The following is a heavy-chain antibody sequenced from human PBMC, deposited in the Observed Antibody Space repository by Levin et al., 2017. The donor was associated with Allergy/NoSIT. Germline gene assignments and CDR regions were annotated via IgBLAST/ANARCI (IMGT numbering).Heavy chain of an antibody. J-gene: IGHJ4*02. CDR3: ARASVPGTLEF. CDR1: GFAFTDYW. CDR2: INRDGSAD. D-gene: IGHD1-26*01. V-gene: IGHV3-7*01. Sequence: GGSLRLSCAASGFAFTDYWINWVRQAPGKGLEWVANINRDGSADNFVDSVNGRFTISRDNAKNSVYLQMDSLRGDDTAVYFCARASVPGTLEFWGQGTLVTVSS.